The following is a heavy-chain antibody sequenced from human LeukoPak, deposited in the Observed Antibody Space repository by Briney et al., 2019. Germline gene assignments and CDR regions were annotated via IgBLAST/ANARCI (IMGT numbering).Heavy chain of an antibody. D-gene: IGHD3-22*01. CDR1: GLTFSDAW. Sequence: GESLRLSCAAPGLTFSDAWMNWVRQAPGKGLGWVGRIKSKTNGETTDYPAPVKGRFSISRDDSKNTLYLQMDSLKTEDTAVYYCSTGYGSPYYDNYWGQGTLVTVSS. J-gene: IGHJ4*02. CDR2: IKSKTNGETT. V-gene: IGHV3-15*01. CDR3: STGYGSPYYDNY.